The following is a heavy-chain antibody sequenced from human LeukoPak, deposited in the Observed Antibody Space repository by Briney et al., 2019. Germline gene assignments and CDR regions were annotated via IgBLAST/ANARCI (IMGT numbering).Heavy chain of an antibody. D-gene: IGHD3-3*01. CDR3: ARVTYYDFWSGYKPQYYFDY. Sequence: SVKVSCKASGGTFSSYAISWVRQAPGQGLEWMGGIIPIFGTANYAQKFQGRVTITADESTSTAYMELSSLRSEDTAAYYCARVTYYDFWSGYKPQYYFDYWGQGTLVTVSS. J-gene: IGHJ4*02. CDR2: IIPIFGTA. CDR1: GGTFSSYA. V-gene: IGHV1-69*13.